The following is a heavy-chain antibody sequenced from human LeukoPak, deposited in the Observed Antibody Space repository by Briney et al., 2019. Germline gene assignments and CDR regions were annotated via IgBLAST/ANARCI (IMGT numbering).Heavy chain of an antibody. J-gene: IGHJ4*02. D-gene: IGHD3-10*01. CDR3: ARARGAFGSGSYSDY. CDR1: GFTFSSYT. CDR2: ISSTSSYI. V-gene: IGHV3-21*01. Sequence: GGSLRLSCAASGFTFSSYTMNWVRQAPGKGLEWVSSISSTSSYIYYADSVKGRFTISRDNAKNSLYLQMNSLRAEDTAVYYCARARGAFGSGSYSDYWGQGTLVTVSP.